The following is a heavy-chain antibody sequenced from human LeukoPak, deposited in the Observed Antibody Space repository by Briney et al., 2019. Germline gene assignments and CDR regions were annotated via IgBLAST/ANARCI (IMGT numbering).Heavy chain of an antibody. V-gene: IGHV3-30*03. D-gene: IGHD7-27*01. CDR2: IAYDGSNE. CDR1: RFTLRNYG. Sequence: SPRLSRAASRFTLRNYGVTWGPEAPGQGLEWGAVIAYDGSNEYYADSVKGRFAISRDTSKNTLYLQMNGLRAEDTALYYCARKFLTGRLIDYWGQGTLVTVSA. CDR3: ARKFLTGRLIDY. J-gene: IGHJ4*02.